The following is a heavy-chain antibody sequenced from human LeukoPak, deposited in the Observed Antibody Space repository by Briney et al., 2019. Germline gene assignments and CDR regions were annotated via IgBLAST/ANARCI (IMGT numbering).Heavy chain of an antibody. Sequence: GGSLRLSCAASGFAFRNNYMGWVRQAPGKGLEWVSVLHNGGDTFYTDSVKGRFIISRDNSKNILFLQMNSLRVEDTAVYYCARDVGLAALDMWGQGTMVTVSS. CDR3: ARDVGLAALDM. V-gene: IGHV3-66*01. J-gene: IGHJ3*02. CDR1: GFAFRNNY. D-gene: IGHD1-26*01. CDR2: LHNGGDT.